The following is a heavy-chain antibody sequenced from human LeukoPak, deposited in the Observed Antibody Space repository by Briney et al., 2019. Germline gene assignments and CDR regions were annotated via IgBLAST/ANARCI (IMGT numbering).Heavy chain of an antibody. CDR1: GGTFSSYA. D-gene: IGHD3-22*01. Sequence: SVKVSDKASGGTFSSYAISWVRQAPGQGLEWMGRIIPIFGTANYAQKFQGRVTITADKSTSTAYMELSSLRSEDTAVYYCASGYYYDSSGYYQEYFQHWGQGTLVTVSS. V-gene: IGHV1-69*06. CDR3: ASGYYYDSSGYYQEYFQH. CDR2: IIPIFGTA. J-gene: IGHJ1*01.